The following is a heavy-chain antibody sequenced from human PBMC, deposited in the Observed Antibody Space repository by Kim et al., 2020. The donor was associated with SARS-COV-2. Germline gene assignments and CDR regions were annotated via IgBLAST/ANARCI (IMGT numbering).Heavy chain of an antibody. J-gene: IGHJ6*02. CDR3: ARSRMYYYGSGSYSQPRAFYYYYYGMDV. D-gene: IGHD3-10*01. CDR2: IYYSGST. V-gene: IGHV4-59*01. Sequence: SETLSLTCTVSGGSISSYYWSWIRQPPGKGLEWIGYIYYSGSTNYNPSLKSRVTISVDTSKNQFSLKLSSVTAADTAVYYCARSRMYYYGSGSYSQPRAFYYYYYGMDVWGQGTTVTVSS. CDR1: GGSISSYY.